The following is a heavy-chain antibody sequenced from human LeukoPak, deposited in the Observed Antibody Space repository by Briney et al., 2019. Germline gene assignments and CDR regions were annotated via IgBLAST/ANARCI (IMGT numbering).Heavy chain of an antibody. Sequence: PGGSLGLSCAASGFTFSSYEMNWVRQAPGKGLEWVSYISSSGSTIYYADSVKGRFTISRDNAKNSLYLQMNSLRAEDTAVYYCARVLLWFGSAGWFDPWGQGTLVTVSS. J-gene: IGHJ5*02. CDR2: ISSSGSTI. CDR1: GFTFSSYE. D-gene: IGHD3-10*01. CDR3: ARVLLWFGSAGWFDP. V-gene: IGHV3-48*03.